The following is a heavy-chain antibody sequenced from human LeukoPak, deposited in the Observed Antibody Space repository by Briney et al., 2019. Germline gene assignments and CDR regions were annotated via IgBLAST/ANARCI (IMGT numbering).Heavy chain of an antibody. Sequence: SETLFLTCTVSGGSISSDSFYWGWIRQPPGKGLEWIATIYYTGSTYYFPSLKSRVTISADMSKNEFSLRLRSVSAADTAVYYCARLCSGGDCYFDYWGQGTLVTVSS. CDR1: GGSISSDSFY. J-gene: IGHJ4*02. CDR3: ARLCSGGDCYFDY. V-gene: IGHV4-39*01. D-gene: IGHD2-21*02. CDR2: IYYTGST.